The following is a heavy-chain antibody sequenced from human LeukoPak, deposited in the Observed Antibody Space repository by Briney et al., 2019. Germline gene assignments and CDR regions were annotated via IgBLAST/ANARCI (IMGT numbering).Heavy chain of an antibody. CDR3: AREGPGDCSGGSCYSKY. Sequence: GGSLRLSCAASGFTFSSYSMNWVRQAPGKGLEGVSYISSSSSTIYYADSVKGRFTISRDNAKNSLYLQMNSLRAEDTAVYYCAREGPGDCSGGSCYSKYWGQGTLVTVSS. CDR1: GFTFSSYS. V-gene: IGHV3-48*04. CDR2: ISSSSSTI. D-gene: IGHD2-15*01. J-gene: IGHJ4*02.